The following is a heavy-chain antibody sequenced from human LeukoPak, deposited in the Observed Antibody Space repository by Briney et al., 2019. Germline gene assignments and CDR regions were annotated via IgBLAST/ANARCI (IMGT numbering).Heavy chain of an antibody. D-gene: IGHD3-22*01. Sequence: GGSLRLSCAPSGFTFSSYGMHWVRQAPGKGLERVAVIWYDGSNKYYADSVKGRLTISRDNSKNTLYLQMNSLRAVDTAVYYCARDPLNFDSSGYIRYYFDYWGQGTLVTVSS. CDR2: IWYDGSNK. CDR1: GFTFSSYG. CDR3: ARDPLNFDSSGYIRYYFDY. J-gene: IGHJ4*02. V-gene: IGHV3-33*01.